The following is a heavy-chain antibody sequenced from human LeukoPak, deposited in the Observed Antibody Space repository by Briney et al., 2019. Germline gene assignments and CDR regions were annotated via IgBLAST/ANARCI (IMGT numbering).Heavy chain of an antibody. CDR2: ISSGSNYI. Sequence: GGSLRLSCAASGLTFSSYTMNWVRQAPGKGLEWVSSISSGSNYIYYADSVKGRFTISRDSAKNSLYLQMNSLRAEDMAVYYCARDLYGDYAFDYWGQATLVTVSS. J-gene: IGHJ4*02. CDR1: GLTFSSYT. D-gene: IGHD4-17*01. V-gene: IGHV3-21*01. CDR3: ARDLYGDYAFDY.